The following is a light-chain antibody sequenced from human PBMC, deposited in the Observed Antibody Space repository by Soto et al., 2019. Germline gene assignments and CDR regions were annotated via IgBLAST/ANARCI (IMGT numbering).Light chain of an antibody. Sequence: QAVVTQPPSASGTPGQRVTISCSGSSSNIGSNTVNWYQQLPGTAPKLLIYSNNQRPSGVPDRFSGSKSGTSASLAISGLQSEDEADDYCAAWDDSLNGVVVGGGTQVTVL. CDR3: AAWDDSLNGVV. CDR2: SNN. CDR1: SSNIGSNT. V-gene: IGLV1-44*01. J-gene: IGLJ2*01.